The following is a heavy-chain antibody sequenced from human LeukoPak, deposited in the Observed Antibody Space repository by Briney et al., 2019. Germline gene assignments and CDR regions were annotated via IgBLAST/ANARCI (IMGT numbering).Heavy chain of an antibody. J-gene: IGHJ4*02. CDR1: GGTFSSYA. D-gene: IGHD6-13*01. V-gene: IGHV1-69*11. Sequence: SVKVSCKASGGTFSSYAFSWVRQAPGQGLEWMGRIIPVLATEFYAQKVQDRLTITADPSTSTAYMELSSLRSDDTAVYYCARDRRAAGGFFSPEYWGQGTQVTVSS. CDR2: IIPVLATE. CDR3: ARDRRAAGGFFSPEY.